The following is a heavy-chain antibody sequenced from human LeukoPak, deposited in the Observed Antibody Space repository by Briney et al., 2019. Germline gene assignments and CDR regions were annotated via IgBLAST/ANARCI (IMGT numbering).Heavy chain of an antibody. Sequence: ASVKVSCKASGGTFSSYAISWVRQAPGQGLEWMGRIIPILGIANYAQKFQGRVTITADKSTSTAYMELSSLRSEDTAVYYCARDRVPAATLDIWGQGTMVTASS. V-gene: IGHV1-69*04. CDR3: ARDRVPAATLDI. D-gene: IGHD2-2*01. J-gene: IGHJ3*02. CDR2: IIPILGIA. CDR1: GGTFSSYA.